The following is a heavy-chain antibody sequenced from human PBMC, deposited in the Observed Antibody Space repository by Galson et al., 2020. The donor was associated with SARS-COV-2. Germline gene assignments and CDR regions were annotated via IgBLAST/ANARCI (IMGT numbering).Heavy chain of an antibody. J-gene: IGHJ4*02. D-gene: IGHD3-16*02. CDR1: GFTFSSYA. CDR2: ISGSGGST. V-gene: IGHV3-23*01. Sequence: GESLKISCAASGFTFSSYAMSWVRQAPGKGLEWVSAISGSGGSTYYADSVKGRFTISRDNSKNTLYLQMNSLRAEDTAVYYCAKAHEDFNYDYVWGGYRYPGTIDYWGQGTLVTVSS. CDR3: AKAHEDFNYDYVWGGYRYPGTIDY.